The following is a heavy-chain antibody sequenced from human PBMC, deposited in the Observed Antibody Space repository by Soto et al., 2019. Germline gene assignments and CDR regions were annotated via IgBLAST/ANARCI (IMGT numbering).Heavy chain of an antibody. CDR2: ISGYNGDT. CDR3: AKNGQPPYYYYGSGY. Sequence: GASVKVSCKASGYTFTRYGISWVRQAPGQGLEWMGWISGYNGDTKYAQKFQGRVTMTIDTSTSTAYMELRSLTSDDRAVYYCAKNGQPPYYYYGSGYWGQGTLVTVSS. D-gene: IGHD3-10*01. CDR1: GYTFTRYG. V-gene: IGHV1-18*01. J-gene: IGHJ4*02.